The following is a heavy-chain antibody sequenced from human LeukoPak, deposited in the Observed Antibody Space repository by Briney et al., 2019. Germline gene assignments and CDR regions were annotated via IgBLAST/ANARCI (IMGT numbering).Heavy chain of an antibody. J-gene: IGHJ4*02. CDR3: ATGHSSGWYYFDY. CDR1: GYTLTELS. Sequence: ASVKVSCKVSGYTLTELSMHWVRQAPGKGLEWMGGFDPEDGETVYAQKFQGRVTMTEDTSTDTAYMELSSLRSEDTAVYYCATGHSSGWYYFDYWGQGTLVTVPS. V-gene: IGHV1-24*01. CDR2: FDPEDGET. D-gene: IGHD6-19*01.